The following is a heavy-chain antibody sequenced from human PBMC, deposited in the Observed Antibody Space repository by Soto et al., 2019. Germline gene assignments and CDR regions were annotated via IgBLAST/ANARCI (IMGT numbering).Heavy chain of an antibody. CDR2: ISAAGGST. CDR1: GLIFSSFA. Sequence: WGSLRLSCAGSGLIFSSFAMSWVRQAPGKGLEWVSAISAAGGSTYYADSVKGRFTIFRDNSKNTLYLQMNRLRVEDTAVYYCASDSKVITDGTYHYWGQGPLATVSS. V-gene: IGHV3-23*01. D-gene: IGHD3-22*01. J-gene: IGHJ4*02. CDR3: ASDSKVITDGTYHY.